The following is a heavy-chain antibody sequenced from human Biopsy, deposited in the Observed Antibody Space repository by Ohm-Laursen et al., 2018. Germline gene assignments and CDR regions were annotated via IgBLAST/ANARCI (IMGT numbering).Heavy chain of an antibody. CDR1: GLTFSDFS. CDR3: ARPKSRRALDV. D-gene: IGHD2-2*01. V-gene: IGHV3-21*06. Sequence: SLRLSCAASGLTFSDFSMNWVRQAPGKGLEWVSSIAIGSIYVYYADSVKGRFTISRDNTKNSLSLQMNSLRVEDTAVYYCARPKSRRALDVWGQGTTVTVSS. J-gene: IGHJ6*02. CDR2: IAIGSIYV.